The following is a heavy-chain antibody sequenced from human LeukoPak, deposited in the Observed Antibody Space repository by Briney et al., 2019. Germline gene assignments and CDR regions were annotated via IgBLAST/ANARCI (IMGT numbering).Heavy chain of an antibody. CDR2: ISSNGRST. CDR3: VKGPWGYNNGQLEY. Sequence: PGGFLRLSCSASGFTFSSHGMHWVRQAPGKGLEYVSAISSNGRSTYYADSVKGRFTISRDNTENTLYLQMSSLRAEDTAVYYCVKGPWGYNNGQLEYWGQGTLVTVSS. CDR1: GFTFSSHG. D-gene: IGHD5-18*01. J-gene: IGHJ4*02. V-gene: IGHV3-64D*06.